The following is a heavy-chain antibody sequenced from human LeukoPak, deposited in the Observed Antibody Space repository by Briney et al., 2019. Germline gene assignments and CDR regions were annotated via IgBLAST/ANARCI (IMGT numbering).Heavy chain of an antibody. CDR2: IIPILGIA. D-gene: IGHD1-26*01. CDR1: GGTFSSYT. Sequence: SVKVSCKASGGTFSSYTISWVRQAPGQGLEWMGRIIPILGIANYAQKFQGRVTITADKSTSTAYMELSSLRSEDTAVYYCARCSSGSCNWFAPWGQGTLVTVPS. J-gene: IGHJ5*02. V-gene: IGHV1-69*02. CDR3: ARCSSGSCNWFAP.